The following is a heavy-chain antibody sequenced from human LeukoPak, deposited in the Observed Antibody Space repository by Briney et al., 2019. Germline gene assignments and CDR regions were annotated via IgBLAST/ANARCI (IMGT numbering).Heavy chain of an antibody. D-gene: IGHD2-2*01. V-gene: IGHV3-20*04. Sequence: GGSLRLSCAASGFTFDDYGMSWVRQVPGKGLEWVSGINWNGGSTGYADSVKGRFTISRDNAKNSLYLQMNGLRAEDTAFYYCAREGYCSTTSCAYAMDVWGQGTTVTVSS. CDR3: AREGYCSTTSCAYAMDV. J-gene: IGHJ6*02. CDR1: GFTFDDYG. CDR2: INWNGGST.